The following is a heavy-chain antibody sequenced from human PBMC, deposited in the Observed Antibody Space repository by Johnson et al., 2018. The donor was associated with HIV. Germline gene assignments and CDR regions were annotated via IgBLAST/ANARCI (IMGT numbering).Heavy chain of an antibody. V-gene: IGHV3-66*02. D-gene: IGHD5-12*01. Sequence: VQLVESGGGVGQPGGSLRLSCAASGFTVSSNYMSWVRQAPGKGLEWVSVIYSGGSTNYADSVKGRFTISRDNSKNTLYLQMNSLRAEDTAVYYCAREGGGYDGKGAFDIWGQGTMVTVSS. J-gene: IGHJ3*02. CDR1: GFTVSSNY. CDR3: AREGGGYDGKGAFDI. CDR2: IYSGGST.